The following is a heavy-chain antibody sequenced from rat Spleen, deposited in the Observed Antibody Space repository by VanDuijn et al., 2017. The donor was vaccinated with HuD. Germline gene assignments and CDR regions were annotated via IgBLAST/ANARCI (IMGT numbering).Heavy chain of an antibody. CDR1: GLSFSNYD. CDR2: ISYDGRTT. V-gene: IGHV5-20*01. D-gene: IGHD1-11*01. Sequence: EVQLVESGGGLVQPGRSLKLSYAASGLSFSNYDMAWVRQAPTKGLERVASISYDGRTTYYRDSVKGRFTISRDTAQNILYLQMDSLQTDDTAIYFCTRSYGGYTQHWFAYWGQGTLVTVSS. CDR3: TRSYGGYTQHWFAY. J-gene: IGHJ3*01.